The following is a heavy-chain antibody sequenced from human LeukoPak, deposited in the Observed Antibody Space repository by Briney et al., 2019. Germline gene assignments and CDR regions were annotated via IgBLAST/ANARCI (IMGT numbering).Heavy chain of an antibody. V-gene: IGHV3-30*15. J-gene: IGHJ4*02. D-gene: IGHD5-24*01. CDR3: TRDAYNFNDFDY. CDR2: VSSHGNDG. CDR1: EFTFSHFA. Sequence: GGSLRLSCAVSEFTFSHFAMHWVRQAPGKGLEWVAVVSSHGNDGYYADSVKGRFTISRDNSKNTLYLQIGSLRAEDTAIYYCTRDAYNFNDFDYWGQGTLVTVSP.